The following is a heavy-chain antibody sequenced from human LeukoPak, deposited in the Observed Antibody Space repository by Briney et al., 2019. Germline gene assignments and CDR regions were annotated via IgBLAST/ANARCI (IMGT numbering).Heavy chain of an antibody. V-gene: IGHV3-7*05. Sequence: GGSLRLSCAASGFTFSSYWMTWVRQAPGKGLEWVANIKQDGSEKNYLDSVKGRFTISRDNAKNSLFLQMTSLRPEYTAMYFCASNYCSRTNCYYNWFDPWGQGTLVTVSS. J-gene: IGHJ5*02. CDR3: ASNYCSRTNCYYNWFDP. D-gene: IGHD2-2*01. CDR1: GFTFSSYW. CDR2: IKQDGSEK.